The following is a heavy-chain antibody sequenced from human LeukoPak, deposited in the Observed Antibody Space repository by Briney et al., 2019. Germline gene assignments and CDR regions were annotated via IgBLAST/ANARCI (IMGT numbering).Heavy chain of an antibody. Sequence: PSETLSLTCTVSGYSISSGYYWGWIRQPPGKGLEWIGSIYHSGSTYYNPSLKSRVTISVDTSKNQFSLKLSSVTAADTAVYYCARNSGKKLPGFDPWGQGTLVTVS. CDR3: ARNSGKKLPGFDP. J-gene: IGHJ5*02. D-gene: IGHD1-1*01. CDR2: IYHSGST. V-gene: IGHV4-38-2*02. CDR1: GYSISSGYY.